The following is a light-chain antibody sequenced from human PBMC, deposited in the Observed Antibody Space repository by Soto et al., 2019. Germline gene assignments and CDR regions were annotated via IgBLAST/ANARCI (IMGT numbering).Light chain of an antibody. CDR3: QQYNTWPAEIT. CDR2: GES. J-gene: IGKJ5*01. V-gene: IGKV3D-15*01. Sequence: ETVMTQSPATLSVSPGERATLSCRASQRVRTKVAWSQQTPGQAPRLLIYGESSRATGIPARFSGSGSGTEFTLTISSLQSEDSAVCYCQQYNTWPAEITFGQGTRLAIK. CDR1: QRVRTK.